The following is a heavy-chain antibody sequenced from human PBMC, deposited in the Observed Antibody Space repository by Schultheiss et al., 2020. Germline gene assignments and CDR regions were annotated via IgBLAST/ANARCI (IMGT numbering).Heavy chain of an antibody. V-gene: IGHV4-31*03. CDR3: ARDRGEQGGDAFDI. Sequence: SETLSLTCTVSGGSISSGGYYWSWIRQHPGKGLEWIGYIYYSGSTYYNPSLKSRVTISVDTSKNQFSLKLSSVTAADTAVYYCARDRGEQGGDAFDIWGQGTMVTVSS. J-gene: IGHJ3*02. CDR2: IYYSGST. CDR1: GGSISSGGYY. D-gene: IGHD1/OR15-1a*01.